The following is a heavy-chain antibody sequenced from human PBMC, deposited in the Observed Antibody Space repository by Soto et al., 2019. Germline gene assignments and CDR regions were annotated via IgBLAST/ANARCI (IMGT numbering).Heavy chain of an antibody. D-gene: IGHD3-10*01. J-gene: IGHJ6*03. Sequence: SETLSLTCTVSGGSISSYYWSWIRQPPGKGLEWIGYIYYSGSTNYNPSLKSRVTISVDTSKNQFSLKLRSVTAADTAVYYCARHGRYGSGSYYQDYYYYYYMDVWGKGTTVTVSS. CDR3: ARHGRYGSGSYYQDYYYYYYMDV. V-gene: IGHV4-59*08. CDR1: GGSISSYY. CDR2: IYYSGST.